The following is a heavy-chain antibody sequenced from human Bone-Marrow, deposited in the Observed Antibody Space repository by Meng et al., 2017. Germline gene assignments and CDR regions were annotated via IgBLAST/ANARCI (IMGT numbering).Heavy chain of an antibody. D-gene: IGHD5-18*01. V-gene: IGHV3-20*04. Sequence: GESLKISCAASGFTFDDYGMSWVRQVPGKGLEWVSRINWNGGRTAYTDSVKGRFTISRDSAKNSLYLQMNSLRDEDTAFYYCARDRSGYSYGPEFAYWGQGTLVTVSS. CDR3: ARDRSGYSYGPEFAY. CDR1: GFTFDDYG. CDR2: INWNGGRT. J-gene: IGHJ4*02.